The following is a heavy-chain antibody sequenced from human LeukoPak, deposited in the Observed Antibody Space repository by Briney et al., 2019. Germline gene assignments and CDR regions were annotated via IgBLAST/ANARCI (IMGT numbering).Heavy chain of an antibody. CDR3: ARDEDPYAFDI. CDR2: INPNSGGT. D-gene: IGHD2-15*01. CDR1: GYTLTGYY. J-gene: IGHJ3*02. Sequence: ASVKVSCKASGYTLTGYYMHWVRQAPGQGLEWMGWINPNSGGTNYAQKFQGRVTMTRDTSISTAYMELSRLRSDDTAMYYCARDEDPYAFDIWGQGTMVTVSS. V-gene: IGHV1-2*02.